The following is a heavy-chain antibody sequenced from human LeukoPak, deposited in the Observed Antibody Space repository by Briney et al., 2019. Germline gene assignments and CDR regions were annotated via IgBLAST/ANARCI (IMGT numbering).Heavy chain of an antibody. Sequence: EGSLRLSCAASGFTFSDSAMNWVRQAPGKGLEWVSSINNVASHIYYADSVRGRFTISRDNAKNSVSLQMNNLRAEDTAVYYCARDATQYLRYGYFDSWGQGILVTVSS. CDR2: INNVASHI. J-gene: IGHJ4*02. D-gene: IGHD3-9*01. CDR3: ARDATQYLRYGYFDS. V-gene: IGHV3-21*01. CDR1: GFTFSDSA.